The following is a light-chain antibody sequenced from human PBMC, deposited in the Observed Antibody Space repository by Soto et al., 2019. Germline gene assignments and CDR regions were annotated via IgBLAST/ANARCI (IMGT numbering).Light chain of an antibody. J-gene: IGLJ1*01. CDR1: SNDVGGYNY. Sequence: QSVLTQPASVSGSPGQSITISCTGTSNDVGGYNYVSWYQQYLGKAPKLMIYEVSNRPSGISNRFSDSKSGNTASLTISGLQAEDEADYYCSSYTTSSTYVFGTGTKVTVL. V-gene: IGLV2-14*01. CDR3: SSYTTSSTYV. CDR2: EVS.